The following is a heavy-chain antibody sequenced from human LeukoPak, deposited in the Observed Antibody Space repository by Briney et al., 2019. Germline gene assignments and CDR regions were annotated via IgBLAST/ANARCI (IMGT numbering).Heavy chain of an antibody. D-gene: IGHD6-6*01. V-gene: IGHV3-48*03. CDR1: GFTFSSYE. J-gene: IGHJ4*02. CDR2: ISSSGSTI. Sequence: PGGSLRLSRAASGFTFSSYEMNWVRQAPGKGLEWVSYISSSGSTIYYADSVKGRFTISRDNAKNTLYLQMNSLRAEDTAVYYCARDGSSDLLDYWGQGTLVTVSS. CDR3: ARDGSSDLLDY.